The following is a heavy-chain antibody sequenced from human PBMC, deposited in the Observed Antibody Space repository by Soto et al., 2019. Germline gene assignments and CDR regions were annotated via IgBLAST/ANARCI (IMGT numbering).Heavy chain of an antibody. D-gene: IGHD1-7*01. J-gene: IGHJ5*02. CDR1: GFTVSSNY. V-gene: IGHV3-53*04. CDR2: IYSGGST. Sequence: GGSLRLSCAASGFTVSSNYMSWVRQAPGKGLEWVSVIYSGGSTYYADSVKGRFTISRHNSKNTLYLQMNSLRAEDTAVYYCAREHTGTTGIWFDPWGQGTLVTVSS. CDR3: AREHTGTTGIWFDP.